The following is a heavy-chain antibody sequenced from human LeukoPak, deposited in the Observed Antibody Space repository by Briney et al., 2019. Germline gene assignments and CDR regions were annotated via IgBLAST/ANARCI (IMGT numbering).Heavy chain of an antibody. CDR3: VKGSCSSASCQFDY. CDR1: GFTFSTYN. J-gene: IGHJ4*02. D-gene: IGHD2-2*01. Sequence: GGSLRLSCSASGFTFSTYNMHGVRQAPGKGLEYVSAISSNGDSTYYADSVKGRFTISRDNSKNTLYLQMSSLRAEDTAVYYCVKGSCSSASCQFDYWGQGTRVTVSS. V-gene: IGHV3-64D*09. CDR2: ISSNGDST.